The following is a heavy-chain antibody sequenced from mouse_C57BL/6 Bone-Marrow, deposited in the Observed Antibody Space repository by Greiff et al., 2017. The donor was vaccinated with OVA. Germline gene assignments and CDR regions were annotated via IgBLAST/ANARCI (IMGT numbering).Heavy chain of an antibody. CDR1: GYTFTDYY. D-gene: IGHD1-1*01. J-gene: IGHJ1*03. V-gene: IGHV1-77*01. CDR2: IGPGSGST. CDR3: ERRYYGSSGWYFDV. Sequence: QVQLQQSGAELVKPGASVKISCKASGYTFTDYYINWVKQRPGQGLEWIGKIGPGSGSTYYNEKFKGKATLTADKSSRTAYMQLSSLTSEDSAVDYGERRYYGSSGWYFDVWGTGTTVTVSS.